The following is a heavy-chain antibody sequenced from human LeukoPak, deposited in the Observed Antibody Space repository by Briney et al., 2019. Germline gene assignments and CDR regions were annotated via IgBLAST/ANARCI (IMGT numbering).Heavy chain of an antibody. CDR1: GFTFSSYA. D-gene: IGHD3-22*01. J-gene: IGHJ4*02. CDR2: INVSGGGT. Sequence: GGSLRLSCAASGFTFSSYAMSWVRQAPGKGLEWVSAINVSGGGTYYADSVKGRFTISRDNSKNTLYLQMNSLRAEDTAVYYCAKARSYYYDSSGSVDYWGQGTLVTVSS. V-gene: IGHV3-23*01. CDR3: AKARSYYYDSSGSVDY.